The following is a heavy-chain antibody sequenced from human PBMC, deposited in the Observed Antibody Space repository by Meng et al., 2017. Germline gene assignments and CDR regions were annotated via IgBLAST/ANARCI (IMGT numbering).Heavy chain of an antibody. CDR2: IKQDGSDK. CDR3: AKWGVVRGVYMFDY. CDR1: GFTFSKYW. D-gene: IGHD3-10*01. V-gene: IGHV3-7*03. Sequence: GGSLRLSCAASGFTFSKYWMSWVRQAPGKGLEWVAIIKQDGSDKYYVDSVKGRFTISRDNAKNSLYLQMNSLRAEDTAVYYCAKWGVVRGVYMFDYWGQGT. J-gene: IGHJ4*02.